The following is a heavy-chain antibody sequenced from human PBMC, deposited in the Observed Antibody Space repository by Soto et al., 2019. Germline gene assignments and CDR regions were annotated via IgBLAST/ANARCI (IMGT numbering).Heavy chain of an antibody. J-gene: IGHJ2*01. Sequence: EVQLVESGGGLVQPGRSLRLSCAASGFTFNDYAMYWVRQTPGKGLEWLSGITWNSGDVVYADSVKGRFTISRDNAKNSLYLQMNSLSIEDTALYYCVKDFDLGGHSIDRGRSFELWGRGTLVTVSS. D-gene: IGHD3-10*01. V-gene: IGHV3-9*01. CDR3: VKDFDLGGHSIDRGRSFEL. CDR2: ITWNSGDV. CDR1: GFTFNDYA.